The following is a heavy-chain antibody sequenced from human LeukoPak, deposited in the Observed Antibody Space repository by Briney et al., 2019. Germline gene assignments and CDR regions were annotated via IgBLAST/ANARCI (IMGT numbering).Heavy chain of an antibody. Sequence: SETLSLTCAVYGGSISSGDYYWSWIRQPPGKGLEWIGYIYYSGSTYYNPSLKSRVTISVDTSKNQFSLKLSSVTAADTAVYYCASSIVATTPAYWGQGTLVTVSS. V-gene: IGHV4-30-4*01. CDR2: IYYSGST. J-gene: IGHJ4*02. CDR3: ASSIVATTPAY. CDR1: GGSISSGDYY. D-gene: IGHD5-12*01.